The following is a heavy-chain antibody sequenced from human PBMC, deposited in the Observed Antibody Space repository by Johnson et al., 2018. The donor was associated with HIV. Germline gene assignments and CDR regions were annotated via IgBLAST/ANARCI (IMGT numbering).Heavy chain of an antibody. CDR2: INWNGGST. CDR3: AIPFTYYYDSSGSGDAFDI. Sequence: VQLVESGGGVARPGRSLRLSCAASGFTFDDYGMNWVRQAPGKGLEWVSGINWNGGSTGYADSVKGRFTISRDNAKNSLSLQMNSLRAEDPALYYCAIPFTYYYDSSGSGDAFDIWGQGTMVTVSS. V-gene: IGHV3-20*04. D-gene: IGHD3-22*01. J-gene: IGHJ3*02. CDR1: GFTFDDYG.